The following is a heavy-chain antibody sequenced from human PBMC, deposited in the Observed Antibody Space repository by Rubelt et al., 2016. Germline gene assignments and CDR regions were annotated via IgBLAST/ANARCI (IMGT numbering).Heavy chain of an antibody. CDR1: GYTFTSYA. Sequence: QVQLVQSGAEVKKPGASVKVSCKASGYTFTSYAMHWVRQAPGQRLEWMGWINAGNGNTKYSQKFQGRATITRDTSASTAYMELGSLRSEDTAVYYCARAQRIRLLMVYAPTFDYWGQGTLVTVSS. J-gene: IGHJ4*02. D-gene: IGHD2-8*01. CDR3: ARAQRIRLLMVYAPTFDY. CDR2: INAGNGNT. V-gene: IGHV1-3*01.